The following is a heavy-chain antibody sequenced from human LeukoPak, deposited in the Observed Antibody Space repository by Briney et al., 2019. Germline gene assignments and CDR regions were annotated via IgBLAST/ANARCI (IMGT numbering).Heavy chain of an antibody. CDR2: MYVSGST. CDR3: ARDMVRGVKAYLSWFDP. V-gene: IGHV4-4*07. Sequence: SETLSLTCTVSGDSISSYYWSCIRQPAGKGLEWIGRMYVSGSTNYNPSLKSRVTMSVDTSKNQFSLKMTSVTAADTAFYYCARDMVRGVKAYLSWFDPWGQGILVTVST. J-gene: IGHJ5*02. D-gene: IGHD3-10*01. CDR1: GDSISSYY.